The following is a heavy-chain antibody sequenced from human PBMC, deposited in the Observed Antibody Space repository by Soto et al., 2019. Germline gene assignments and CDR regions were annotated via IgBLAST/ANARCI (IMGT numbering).Heavy chain of an antibody. CDR2: INSDGSVS. V-gene: IGHV3-74*01. Sequence: EVQLVESGGGLVQPGGSLRLSCAASGFTFSNYWMYWVRQAPGMGLVWVSRINSDGSVSSYADSVKGRLTISRDNVKNTLYLQMDGLRAEDTAVYYCARGDCVGGTCYSLAGSFYYYMDVWGKGTTVTVFS. CDR3: ARGDCVGGTCYSLAGSFYYYMDV. J-gene: IGHJ6*03. D-gene: IGHD2-15*01. CDR1: GFTFSNYW.